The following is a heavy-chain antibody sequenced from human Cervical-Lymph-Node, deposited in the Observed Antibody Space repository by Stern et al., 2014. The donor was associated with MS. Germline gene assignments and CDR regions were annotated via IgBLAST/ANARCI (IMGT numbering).Heavy chain of an antibody. CDR1: GYAFTSNS. V-gene: IGHV1-18*01. Sequence: VQLVQSGTEVKKPGASVKVSCKAFGYAFTSNSINWVRQTPGHGLEWMGWNSAYSVRPNYAKKFQGRVTMTTDTSTTTVSVELRSLRSDYTAVYYCAVDRTRGEDAFDIWGQGTMVIVSS. J-gene: IGHJ3*02. CDR2: NSAYSVRP. D-gene: IGHD1-14*01. CDR3: AVDRTRGEDAFDI.